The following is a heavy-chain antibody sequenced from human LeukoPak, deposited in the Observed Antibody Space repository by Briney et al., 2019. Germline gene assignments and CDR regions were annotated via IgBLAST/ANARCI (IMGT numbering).Heavy chain of an antibody. J-gene: IGHJ3*02. Sequence: GGSLRLSCAASGFTFSGFWMHWVRQAPGKGLEWVSAISTGGDRAYYTDSVKGRFTTSRDNSRNTLYLQLNSLRAEDTAIYYCAVDCSSPSCYGQSAFDIWGQGTMVTVSS. CDR1: GFTFSGFW. V-gene: IGHV3-23*01. D-gene: IGHD2-2*01. CDR2: ISTGGDRA. CDR3: AVDCSSPSCYGQSAFDI.